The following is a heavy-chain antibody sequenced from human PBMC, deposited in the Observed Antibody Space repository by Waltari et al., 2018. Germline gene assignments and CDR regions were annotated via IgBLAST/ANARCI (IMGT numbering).Heavy chain of an antibody. D-gene: IGHD2-8*02. V-gene: IGHV3-33*01. CDR2: IWHDAIIT. CDR1: GFSFRSYA. CDR3: ARVTTPHYDNTGAQDALGV. Sequence: QAQLVESGGGVVQPGTSLRLSCAASGFSFRSYAMPRVRQAPGKGLEWVAVIWHDAIITYYADSVRGRFTISRDNARQTLYLQMNSLRGDDTASYFCARVTTPHYDNTGAQDALGVWGQGTRVTVS. J-gene: IGHJ3*01.